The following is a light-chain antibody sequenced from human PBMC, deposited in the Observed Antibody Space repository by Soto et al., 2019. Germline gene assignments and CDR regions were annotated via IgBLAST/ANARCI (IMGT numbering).Light chain of an antibody. CDR3: CSYTRSSTHV. CDR2: DVN. V-gene: IGLV2-14*03. Sequence: QSALTQPASVSGSPGQSITISCTGTSSDVGGYNFVSWYQQHPGKVPKLMIFDVNRRPSGVSDRFSGSKSGNTASLTISGLQAEDEGDYYCCSYTRSSTHVFGSGTKLTVL. CDR1: SSDVGGYNF. J-gene: IGLJ1*01.